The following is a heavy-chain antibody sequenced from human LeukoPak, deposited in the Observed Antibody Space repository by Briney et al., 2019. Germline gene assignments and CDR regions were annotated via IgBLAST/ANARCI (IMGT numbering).Heavy chain of an antibody. CDR2: ISYDGSNK. J-gene: IGHJ4*02. CDR3: AKDLGTVTSPFDY. D-gene: IGHD4-17*01. Sequence: PGGSLRLSCAASGFTFSSYSMRWVRQAPGKGLEWVAVISYDGSNKYYADSVKGRFTISRDNSKNTLYLQMNSLRAEDTAVYYCAKDLGTVTSPFDYWGQGTLVTVSS. V-gene: IGHV3-30*18. CDR1: GFTFSSYS.